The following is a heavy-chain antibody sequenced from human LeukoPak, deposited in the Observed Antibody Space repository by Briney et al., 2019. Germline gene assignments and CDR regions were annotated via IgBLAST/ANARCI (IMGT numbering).Heavy chain of an antibody. CDR3: TGIVVVVAAKGGIDY. CDR2: IYNSGST. V-gene: IGHV4-61*02. D-gene: IGHD2-15*01. CDR1: GGSISSGSYY. Sequence: SETLSLTCTVSGGSISSGSYYWCWIRQPAGKGLEWIGRIYNSGSTNYNPSLKSRVAISVDTSKNQFSLKLSSVTAADPAVYYCTGIVVVVAAKGGIDYWGQGTLVTVSS. J-gene: IGHJ4*02.